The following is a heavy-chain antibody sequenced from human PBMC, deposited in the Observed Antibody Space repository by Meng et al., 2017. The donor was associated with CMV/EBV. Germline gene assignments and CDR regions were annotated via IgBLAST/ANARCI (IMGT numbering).Heavy chain of an antibody. D-gene: IGHD3-3*01. CDR3: ASGGDITFGVVIMSHYYYYGMDV. CDR2: IIPILGIA. CDR1: AGSFSSCP. V-gene: IGHV1-69*02. J-gene: IGHJ6*02. Sequence: SVQVSCKASAGSFSSCPISWVRQAPGQGLEWMGRIIPILGIANYAQKFQGRVTITADKSTSTAYMELSSLRSEDTAVYYCASGGDITFGVVIMSHYYYYGMDVWGQGTTVTVSS.